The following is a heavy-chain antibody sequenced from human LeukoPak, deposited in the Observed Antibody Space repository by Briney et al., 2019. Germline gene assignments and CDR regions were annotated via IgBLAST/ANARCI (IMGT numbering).Heavy chain of an antibody. D-gene: IGHD5-18*01. CDR1: GGSMSNYY. V-gene: IGHV4-59*01. Sequence: PSETLSLTCTASGGSMSNYYWNWIRQPPGKGLEWIGYMFYTGSGKYNPSLKSRVAISVDTSKRQISLKLTSVTAADTAVYYCATNLPGYSYGYWVAWGQGTLVTVSS. J-gene: IGHJ5*02. CDR3: ATNLPGYSYGYWVA. CDR2: MFYTGSG.